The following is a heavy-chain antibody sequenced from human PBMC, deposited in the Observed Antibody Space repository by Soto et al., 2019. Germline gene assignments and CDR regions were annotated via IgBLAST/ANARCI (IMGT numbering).Heavy chain of an antibody. D-gene: IGHD1-1*01. Sequence: ASVKVSCKASGYTFTGYYMHWVRQAPGQGLEWMGWINPNSGGTNYAQKFQGWVTMTRDTSISTAYMELSRLRSDDTAVYYCARDGPDTGPLMTTDCYFDYWGQGTLVTVSS. CDR2: INPNSGGT. CDR3: ARDGPDTGPLMTTDCYFDY. V-gene: IGHV1-2*04. CDR1: GYTFTGYY. J-gene: IGHJ4*02.